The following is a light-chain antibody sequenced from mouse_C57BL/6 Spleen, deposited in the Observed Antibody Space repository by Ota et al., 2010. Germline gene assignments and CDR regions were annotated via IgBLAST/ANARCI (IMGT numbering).Light chain of an antibody. J-gene: IGKJ4*01. CDR1: QDVGTA. CDR2: WAS. CDR3: QNDYSYPFT. Sequence: DIVMTQSXKFMSTSVGDRVSITCKASQDVGTAVAWYQQKPGQSPKLLIYWASTRESGVPDRFTGSGSGTDFTLTISSVQAEDLAVYYCQNDYSYPFTFGSGTKLEIK. V-gene: IGKV6-25*01.